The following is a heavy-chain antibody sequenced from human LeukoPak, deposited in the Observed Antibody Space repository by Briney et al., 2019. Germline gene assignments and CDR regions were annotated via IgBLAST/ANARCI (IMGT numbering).Heavy chain of an antibody. J-gene: IGHJ6*04. CDR1: GYTFTGYY. CDR2: INPNSGGT. V-gene: IGHV1-2*04. CDR3: AREKGWVIGTMVRGVDYGMDV. D-gene: IGHD3-10*01. Sequence: GASVKVSCKASGYTFTGYYMHWVRQAPGQGLEWMGWINPNSGGTNYAQKFQGWVTMTSDTSISTAYMELSRLRSDDTAVYYCAREKGWVIGTMVRGVDYGMDVWGKGTTVTVSS.